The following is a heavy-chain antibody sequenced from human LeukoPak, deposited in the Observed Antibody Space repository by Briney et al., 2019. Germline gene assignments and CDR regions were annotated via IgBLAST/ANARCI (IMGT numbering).Heavy chain of an antibody. CDR1: GYTFTGYY. V-gene: IGHV1-18*04. Sequence: ASVKVSCKASGYTFTGYYMHWVRQAPGQGLEWMGWISAYNGNTNYAQKLQGRVTMTTDTSTSTAYMELRSLRSDDTAVYYCARDHYDSSGYYQGRQIFDYWGQGTLVTVSS. J-gene: IGHJ4*02. D-gene: IGHD3-22*01. CDR3: ARDHYDSSGYYQGRQIFDY. CDR2: ISAYNGNT.